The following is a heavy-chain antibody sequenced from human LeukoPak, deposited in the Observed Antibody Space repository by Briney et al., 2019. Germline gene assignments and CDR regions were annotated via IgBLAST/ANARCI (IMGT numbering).Heavy chain of an antibody. Sequence: RGESLKISCKGSGYSFTSYWIGWVRQMPGKGLEWMGIIYPGDSDTRYSPSFQGQVTISADKSISTAYLQWSSLKASDTAMYYCARHTFYYYDSSGYGDVYYFDYWGQGTLVTVSS. J-gene: IGHJ4*02. V-gene: IGHV5-51*01. CDR1: GYSFTSYW. CDR3: ARHTFYYYDSSGYGDVYYFDY. CDR2: IYPGDSDT. D-gene: IGHD3-22*01.